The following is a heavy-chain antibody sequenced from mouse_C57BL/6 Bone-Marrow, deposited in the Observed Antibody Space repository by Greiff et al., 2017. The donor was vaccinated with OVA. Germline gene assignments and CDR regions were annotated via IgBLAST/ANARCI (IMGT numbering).Heavy chain of an antibody. CDR2: IDPENGDT. D-gene: IGHD2-4*01. V-gene: IGHV14-4*01. Sequence: VQLQQSGAELVRPGASVKLSCTASGFNIKDDYMHWVKQRPEPGLEWIGWIDPENGDTEYASKFQGKATIPADTSSNTAYLQLSSLTSEDTAVYYCTKRGLRRGAWFAYWGQGTLVTVSA. J-gene: IGHJ3*01. CDR1: GFNIKDDY. CDR3: TKRGLRRGAWFAY.